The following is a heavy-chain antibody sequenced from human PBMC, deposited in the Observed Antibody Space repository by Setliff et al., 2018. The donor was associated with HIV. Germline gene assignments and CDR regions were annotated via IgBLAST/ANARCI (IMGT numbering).Heavy chain of an antibody. V-gene: IGHV3-74*01. Sequence: PGGSLRLSCAVSGFIFNTYSMNWVRQSPGKGLVWVARIKSDGSVTGHADSVKGRFTISRDNAKNTLHLQMNSLRADDTAVYYCARDGGSTAYYYVWYFDLWGRGTLVTVSS. J-gene: IGHJ2*01. CDR1: GFIFNTYS. D-gene: IGHD3-22*01. CDR2: IKSDGSVT. CDR3: ARDGGSTAYYYVWYFDL.